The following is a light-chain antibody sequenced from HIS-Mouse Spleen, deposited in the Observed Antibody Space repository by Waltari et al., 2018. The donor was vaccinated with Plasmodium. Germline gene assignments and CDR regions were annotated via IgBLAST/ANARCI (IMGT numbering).Light chain of an antibody. V-gene: IGLV3-25*03. CDR3: QSADSSGTYRV. CDR1: TLPKQY. Sequence: SSDLTQPPSVSVSPGQTARITCSGDTLPKQYAYWYQQKPGQAPVLVIDKDSERPSGIPERFSGSSSGTTVTLTISGVQAEDEADYYWQSADSSGTYRVFGGGTKLTVL. CDR2: KDS. J-gene: IGLJ2*01.